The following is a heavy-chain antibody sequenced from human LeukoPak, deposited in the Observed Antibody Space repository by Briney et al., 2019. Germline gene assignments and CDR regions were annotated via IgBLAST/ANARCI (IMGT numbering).Heavy chain of an antibody. CDR3: ARAPHHYDDSSGYYLDY. J-gene: IGHJ4*02. Sequence: SETLSLTCTVSGGSISSYYWSWIRQPPGKGLEWIGYIYYSGSTNYNPSLKSRVTISVDTSKNQFSLKLSSVTAADTAVYYCARAPHHYDDSSGYYLDYWGQGTLVTVSS. D-gene: IGHD3-22*01. CDR2: IYYSGST. CDR1: GGSISSYY. V-gene: IGHV4-59*01.